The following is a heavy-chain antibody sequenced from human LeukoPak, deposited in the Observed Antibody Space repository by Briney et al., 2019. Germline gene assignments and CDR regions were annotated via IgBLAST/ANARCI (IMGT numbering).Heavy chain of an antibody. CDR1: GFTFSSYS. CDR2: INHSGST. Sequence: PGGSLRLSCAASGFTFSSYSMNWVRQAPGKGLEWIGEINHSGSTNYNPSLKSRVTISVDTSKNQFSLKLSSVTAADTAVYYCASTSMAAAGTLFDYWGQGTLVTVSS. CDR3: ASTSMAAAGTLFDY. D-gene: IGHD6-13*01. J-gene: IGHJ4*02. V-gene: IGHV4-34*01.